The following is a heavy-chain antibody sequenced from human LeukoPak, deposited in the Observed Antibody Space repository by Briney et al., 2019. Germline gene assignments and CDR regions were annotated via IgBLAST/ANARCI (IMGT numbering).Heavy chain of an antibody. CDR3: ARGGYSYGYWRYFDY. CDR2: IYYSGST. Sequence: SETLSLTCTVSGGSITNYYWTWIRQPPGKGLEWIGYIYYSGSTNYNPSLKSRVTISVDTSKNQFSLKLSSVTAADTAVYYCARGGYSYGYWRYFDYWGQGTLVTVSS. D-gene: IGHD5-18*01. J-gene: IGHJ4*02. V-gene: IGHV4-59*01. CDR1: GGSITNYY.